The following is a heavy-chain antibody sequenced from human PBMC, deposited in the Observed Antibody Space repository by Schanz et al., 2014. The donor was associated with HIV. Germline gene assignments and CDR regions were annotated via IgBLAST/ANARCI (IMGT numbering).Heavy chain of an antibody. V-gene: IGHV3-30-3*02. J-gene: IGHJ6*02. CDR1: GFIFSNYA. CDR3: AKCPTMVRGTGMDV. Sequence: QVQLVESGGGVVQPGRSLRLSCAASGFIFSNYAMDWVRQTPGKGLEWVAVISYDGSNKYYADSVKGRFTISRDNSKNTLYLQMNSLRAEDTAVYYCAKCPTMVRGTGMDVRGQGTTVTVSS. CDR2: ISYDGSNK. D-gene: IGHD3-10*01.